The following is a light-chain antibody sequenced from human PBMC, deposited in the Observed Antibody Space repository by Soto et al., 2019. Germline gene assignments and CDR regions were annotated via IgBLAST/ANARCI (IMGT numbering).Light chain of an antibody. CDR1: SSNIGSNY. J-gene: IGLJ3*02. CDR3: AAWDDSLSGWV. Sequence: QLVLTQPPSASGTPGQRVTISCSGSSSNIGSNYVYWYQQLPGTAPKLLIYRNNQRPSGVPDRSSGSKSGTSASLAISGLRSEDEADYYCAAWDDSLSGWVFGGGTKLTVL. CDR2: RNN. V-gene: IGLV1-47*01.